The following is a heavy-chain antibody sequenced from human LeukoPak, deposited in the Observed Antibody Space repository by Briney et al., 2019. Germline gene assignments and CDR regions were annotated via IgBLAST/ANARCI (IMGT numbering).Heavy chain of an antibody. J-gene: IGHJ5*02. Sequence: PSETLSLTCAVSGYSISSGYQWAWIRQPPGKGLEWIGSIYHSGSAHYNPSLKTRVTILVDTSKNQFSLGLSSVTGADTAVYYCARDPRWLTPDCTSTSCYENYFDPWGPGTLVTVSS. D-gene: IGHD2-2*01. CDR2: IYHSGSA. V-gene: IGHV4-38-2*02. CDR1: GYSISSGYQ. CDR3: ARDPRWLTPDCTSTSCYENYFDP.